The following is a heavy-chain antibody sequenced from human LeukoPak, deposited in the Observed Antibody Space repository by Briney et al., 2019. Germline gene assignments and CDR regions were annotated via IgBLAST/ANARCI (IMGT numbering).Heavy chain of an antibody. CDR2: IYPGDSDT. D-gene: IGHD2-21*01. Sequence: GESLKISCQGSGYSFTSYWIGWVRQMPGKGLEWMGIIYPGDSDTRYSPSFEGQVTISADKSITTAYLQWSSLKASDSAMYYCARRPTYSDWSDPWGQEALVTVSS. CDR3: ARRPTYSDWSDP. J-gene: IGHJ5*01. CDR1: GYSFTSYW. V-gene: IGHV5-51*01.